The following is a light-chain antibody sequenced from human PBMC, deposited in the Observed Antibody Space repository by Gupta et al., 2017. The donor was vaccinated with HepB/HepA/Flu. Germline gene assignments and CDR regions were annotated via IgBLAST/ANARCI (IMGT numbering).Light chain of an antibody. V-gene: IGKV1-39*01. J-gene: IGKJ1*01. CDR2: AAS. Sequence: DIQMTQSPSSLSASVGDRVTITCRASQSISSYLNWYQQKPGKAPKLLIYAASSLQSGVPSRFSGSGSGTDLTLTISRLQPEDFATYYCQQSYSTPTTFGQGTKVEIK. CDR3: QQSYSTPTT. CDR1: QSISSY.